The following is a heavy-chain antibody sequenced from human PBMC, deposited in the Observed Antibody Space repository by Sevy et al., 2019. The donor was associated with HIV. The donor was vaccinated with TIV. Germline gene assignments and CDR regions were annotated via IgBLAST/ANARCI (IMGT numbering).Heavy chain of an antibody. Sequence: ASVKVSCKASGYNFRKYTMNWVRQAPGQGLEWMGWINTDPGNPTYAQGFTGRFVFSLDTSASTTYLQITSLKAEDTAVYYCARGAYYGSGYNYFDPWGQGTLVTVSS. CDR2: INTDPGNP. V-gene: IGHV7-4-1*02. CDR3: ARGAYYGSGYNYFDP. CDR1: GYNFRKYT. D-gene: IGHD3-10*01. J-gene: IGHJ5*02.